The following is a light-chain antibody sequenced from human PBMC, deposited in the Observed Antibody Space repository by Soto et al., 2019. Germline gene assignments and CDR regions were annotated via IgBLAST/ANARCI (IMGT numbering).Light chain of an antibody. CDR2: DVT. CDR3: GSYTRTSTLGL. J-gene: IGLJ2*01. Sequence: QSALTQPASVSASPGQSITISCTGTTSDVGGYNSVSWYQQHPGKAPKLIIYDVTTRPSGVSNRFSGSKSGNTASLTISGLQSEDEADYYCGSYTRTSTLGLFGGGTKVTVL. CDR1: TSDVGGYNS. V-gene: IGLV2-14*03.